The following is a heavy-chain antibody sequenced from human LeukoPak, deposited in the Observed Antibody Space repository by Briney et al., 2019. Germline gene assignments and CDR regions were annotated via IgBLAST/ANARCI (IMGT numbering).Heavy chain of an antibody. D-gene: IGHD5-12*01. J-gene: IGHJ4*02. CDR3: TRARGPGYSGYPAGATPDY. Sequence: PGGSLRLSCAASGFTISDHYMSWIRQAPGKGLEWVSYISSSGSTIYYADSVKGRFTISRDNAKNSLYLQMNSLRAEDTAVYYCTRARGPGYSGYPAGATPDYWGQGTLVTVSS. CDR1: GFTISDHY. V-gene: IGHV3-11*01. CDR2: ISSSGSTI.